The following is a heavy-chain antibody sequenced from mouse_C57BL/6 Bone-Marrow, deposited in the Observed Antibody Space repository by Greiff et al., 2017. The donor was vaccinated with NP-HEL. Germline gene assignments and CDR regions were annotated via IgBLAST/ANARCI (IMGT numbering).Heavy chain of an antibody. J-gene: IGHJ1*03. CDR1: GFTFSSYG. CDR3: ARQDGYYDWYFDV. CDR2: ISSGGSYT. D-gene: IGHD2-3*01. V-gene: IGHV5-6*01. Sequence: EVKVVESGGDLVKPGGSLKLSCAASGFTFSSYGMSWVRQTPDKRLEWVATISSGGSYTYYPDSVKGRFTISRDNAKTTLYLQMSSLKSEDTAMYYCARQDGYYDWYFDVWGTGTTVTVSS.